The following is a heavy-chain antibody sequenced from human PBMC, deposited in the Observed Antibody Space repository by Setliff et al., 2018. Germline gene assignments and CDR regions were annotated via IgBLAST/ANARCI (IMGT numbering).Heavy chain of an antibody. J-gene: IGHJ6*03. CDR2: VYYTGDT. V-gene: IGHV4-59*08. Sequence: PSETLSLTCTVSGGSISSYYWSWIRQPPGKELEWMAYVYYTGDTYYNPSLKSRFSISIDTSKNQFSLNLISVTAADTAVYYCARHKSNGSGSYPSLYMDVWGKGIMVTVSS. CDR3: ARHKSNGSGSYPSLYMDV. D-gene: IGHD3-10*01. CDR1: GGSISSYY.